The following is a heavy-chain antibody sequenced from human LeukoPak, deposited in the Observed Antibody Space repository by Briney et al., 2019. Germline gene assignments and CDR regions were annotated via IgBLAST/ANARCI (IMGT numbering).Heavy chain of an antibody. Sequence: PGGSLRLSCVASGFTFGSYGMSWVRQAPGKGLEWVSGISGGGGNSDYADSVKGRFTISRNDSNNTLYLQMNSLRAEDTAVYYCAAHASGNSFWDYWGQGTPVTVSS. CDR3: AAHASGNSFWDY. D-gene: IGHD4-23*01. V-gene: IGHV3-23*01. CDR1: GFTFGSYG. CDR2: ISGGGGNS. J-gene: IGHJ4*02.